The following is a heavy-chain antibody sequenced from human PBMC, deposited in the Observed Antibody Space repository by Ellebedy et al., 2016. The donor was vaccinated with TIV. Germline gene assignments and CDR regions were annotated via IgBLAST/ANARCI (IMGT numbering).Heavy chain of an antibody. Sequence: SETLSLXCTVSGGSISGYYWSWIRQPPGKGLEWIGYIYYSGNTHFNPSLKSRVTISVDTSKNQFSLKLNSVTAADTAVYYCARATYYYESSGYYRFDYWGQGTLVTVSS. V-gene: IGHV4-59*12. CDR3: ARATYYYESSGYYRFDY. CDR2: IYYSGNT. CDR1: GGSISGYY. J-gene: IGHJ4*02. D-gene: IGHD3-22*01.